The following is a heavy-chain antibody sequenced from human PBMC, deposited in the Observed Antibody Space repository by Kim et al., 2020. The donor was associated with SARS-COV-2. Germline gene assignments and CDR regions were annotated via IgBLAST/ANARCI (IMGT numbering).Heavy chain of an antibody. CDR1: GGSISSGGYY. J-gene: IGHJ2*01. V-gene: IGHV4-31*03. Sequence: SETLSLTCTVSGGSISSGGYYWSWIRQHPGKGLEWIGYIYYSGSTYYNPSLKSRVTISVDTSKNQFSLKLSSVTAADTAVYYCARDRSIAAAGNWYFDLWGRGTLVTVSS. D-gene: IGHD6-13*01. CDR2: IYYSGST. CDR3: ARDRSIAAAGNWYFDL.